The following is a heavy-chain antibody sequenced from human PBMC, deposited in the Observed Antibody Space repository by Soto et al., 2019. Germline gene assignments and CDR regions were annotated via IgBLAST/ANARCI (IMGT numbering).Heavy chain of an antibody. Sequence: GASVKVSCKASGYTFTGYYMHWVRQAPGQGLEWMGWINPNSGGTNYAQKFQGRVTITRDTSASTAYMELSSLRSEDTAVYYCARAGMVRGVTRCDAYYFDYWGQGTLVTVSS. J-gene: IGHJ4*02. V-gene: IGHV1-2*02. D-gene: IGHD3-10*01. CDR3: ARAGMVRGVTRCDAYYFDY. CDR2: INPNSGGT. CDR1: GYTFTGYY.